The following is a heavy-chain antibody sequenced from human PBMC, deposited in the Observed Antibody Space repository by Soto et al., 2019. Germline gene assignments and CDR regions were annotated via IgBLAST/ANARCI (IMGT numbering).Heavy chain of an antibody. V-gene: IGHV3-21*01. Sequence: PVGSLRLSCAGSGFTFSSFNINWVRQAPGKGLEWVSLITSDSGYRFYADSVKGRFTISRDNAKNTVYLEMNNLVAEDTAVYYCARDRQLIQDWFDPWGQGTLVTVSS. CDR1: GFTFSSFN. CDR2: ITSDSGYR. J-gene: IGHJ5*02. D-gene: IGHD6-13*01. CDR3: ARDRQLIQDWFDP.